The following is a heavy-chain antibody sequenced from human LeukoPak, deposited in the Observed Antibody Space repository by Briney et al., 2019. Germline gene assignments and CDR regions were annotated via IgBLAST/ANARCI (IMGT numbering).Heavy chain of an antibody. D-gene: IGHD6-19*01. CDR3: AKEQMAGAFDY. J-gene: IGHJ4*02. CDR2: ISWNSGSI. CDR1: GFTFDDYA. Sequence: PGRSLRLSCAASGFTFDDYAMHWVRQAPGKGLEWVSGISWNSGSIGYADSVKGRFTISGDNAKNSLYLQMNSLRAEDTALYYCAKEQMAGAFDYWGQGTLVTVSS. V-gene: IGHV3-9*01.